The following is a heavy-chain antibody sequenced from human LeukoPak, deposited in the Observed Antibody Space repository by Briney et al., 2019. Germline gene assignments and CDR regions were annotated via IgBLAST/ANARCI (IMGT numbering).Heavy chain of an antibody. J-gene: IGHJ4*02. CDR1: GYTFTSYY. CDR3: ARGTGEGYSYGRYYFDY. CDR2: ISSNSGGT. Sequence: ASVKVSCKASGYTFTSYYMHWVRQAPGQGLEWMGWISSNSGGTNYAQKFQGRVTMTRDTSMSTAYMELSRLRSDDTAVYYCARGTGEGYSYGRYYFDYWGQGTLVTVSS. V-gene: IGHV1-2*02. D-gene: IGHD5-18*01.